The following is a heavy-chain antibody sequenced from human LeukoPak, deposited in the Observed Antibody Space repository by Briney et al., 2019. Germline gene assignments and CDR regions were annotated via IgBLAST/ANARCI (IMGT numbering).Heavy chain of an antibody. CDR3: ARGEGGSYKNWFDP. D-gene: IGHD1-26*01. CDR1: GGSISSSSYY. CDR2: IYYSGST. J-gene: IGHJ5*02. Sequence: SETLSLTCTVSGGSISSSSYYWGWIRQPPGKGLEWIGSIYYSGSTYYNPSLKSRVTISVDTSKNQFSLKLSSVTAADTAVYYCARGEGGSYKNWFDPWGQGTLVTVSS. V-gene: IGHV4-39*07.